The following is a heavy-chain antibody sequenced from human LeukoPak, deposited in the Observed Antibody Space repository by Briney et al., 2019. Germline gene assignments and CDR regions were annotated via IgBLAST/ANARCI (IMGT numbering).Heavy chain of an antibody. Sequence: PGRSLRLSCAASGFTSSNNGMHWVRQAPGKGLEWVALISYDGSNKWYADSVKGRFTISRDNSKNALYLQMNSLRPEDTAVYYCADGDYWGQGTLVTVSS. CDR1: GFTSSNNG. CDR2: ISYDGSNK. CDR3: ADGDY. V-gene: IGHV3-30*03. J-gene: IGHJ4*02.